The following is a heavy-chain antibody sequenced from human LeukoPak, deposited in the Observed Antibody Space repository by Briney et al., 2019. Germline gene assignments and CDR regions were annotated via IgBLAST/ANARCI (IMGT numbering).Heavy chain of an antibody. CDR2: MNPNSGNT. D-gene: IGHD1-1*01. CDR1: GYTFTSYD. V-gene: IGHV1-8*01. J-gene: IGHJ4*02. CDR3: ARDSNDDPVGMDV. Sequence: ASVKVSCKASGYTFTSYDINWVRQATGQGLEWMGWMNPNSGNTDYAQKFQGRVTMTRNTSISTAYMELRSLRSDDTAVYYCARDSNDDPVGMDVWGQGTLVTVSS.